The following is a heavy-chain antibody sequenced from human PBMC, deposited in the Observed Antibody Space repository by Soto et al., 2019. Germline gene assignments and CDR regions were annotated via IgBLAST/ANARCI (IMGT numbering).Heavy chain of an antibody. V-gene: IGHV4-39*01. CDR2: IYYSGST. CDR3: ARLDFWSGYYGPD. CDR1: GCSISISSYY. J-gene: IGHJ4*02. D-gene: IGHD3-3*01. Sequence: PSETLSLTCTVSGCSISISSYYWCWILQPPGKGLEWIGSIYYSGSTYYNPSLKSRVTISVDASKNQFSLKLSSVTAADTAVYYCARLDFWSGYYGPDWGQGTLVTVSS.